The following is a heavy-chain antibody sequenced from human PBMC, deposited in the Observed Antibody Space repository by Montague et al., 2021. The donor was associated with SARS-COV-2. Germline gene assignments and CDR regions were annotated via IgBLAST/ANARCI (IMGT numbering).Heavy chain of an antibody. J-gene: IGHJ4*02. Sequence: SLRLSCAASGFTFSTYAMTWVRQAPGKGLERVSSISASGVRTHYPDSVKGRFTISRDNSKNTLYLQMSSLRAEDTAVYFCLNYHGSGSYDDFWGQGTLVTVSP. CDR3: LNYHGSGSYDDF. V-gene: IGHV3-23*01. D-gene: IGHD3-10*01. CDR2: ISASGVRT. CDR1: GFTFSTYA.